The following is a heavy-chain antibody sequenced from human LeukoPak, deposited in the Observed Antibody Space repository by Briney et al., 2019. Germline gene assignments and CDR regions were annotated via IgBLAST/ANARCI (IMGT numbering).Heavy chain of an antibody. CDR1: GFKFSDSW. D-gene: IGHD1-7*01. J-gene: IGHJ4*02. CDR2: IKKDGSEE. V-gene: IGHV3-7*01. Sequence: GGSLRLSCAASGFKFSDSWMSWVRQAPGKGPEWVANIKKDGSEEHYLDSVKGRFTVSRDNARNSLFLQMNSLRVEDTAVYYCAKGLRHNWDYSVDYWGQGTLVTVS. CDR3: AKGLRHNWDYSVDY.